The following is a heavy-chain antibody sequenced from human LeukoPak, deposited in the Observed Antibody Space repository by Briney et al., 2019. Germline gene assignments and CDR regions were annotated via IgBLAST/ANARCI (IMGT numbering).Heavy chain of an antibody. D-gene: IGHD3-3*01. CDR2: IYYSGST. Sequence: SETLSLTCTVSGGSISSYYWSWIRQPPGKGLEWIGYIYYSGSTNYNPSLKSRVTISVDTSKNQFSLKLSSATAADTAVYYCARVYYDFNWFDPWGQGTLVTVSS. J-gene: IGHJ5*02. CDR3: ARVYYDFNWFDP. CDR1: GGSISSYY. V-gene: IGHV4-59*01.